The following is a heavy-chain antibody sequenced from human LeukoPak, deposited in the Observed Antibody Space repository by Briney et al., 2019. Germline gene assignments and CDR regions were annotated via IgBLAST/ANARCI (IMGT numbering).Heavy chain of an antibody. V-gene: IGHV4-61*02. J-gene: IGHJ3*02. CDR3: AREFWNYRSGNLQAFDI. CDR2: IYTSGST. CDR1: GGSISSGTYY. Sequence: SQTLSLTCSVSGGSISSGTYYWSWIRQPAGKGLEWIGRIYTSGSTKYNPSLKSRVTISVDTSKNQFSLRLSSVTAADTAVYYCAREFWNYRSGNLQAFDIWGQGTMVTVSS. D-gene: IGHD3-10*01.